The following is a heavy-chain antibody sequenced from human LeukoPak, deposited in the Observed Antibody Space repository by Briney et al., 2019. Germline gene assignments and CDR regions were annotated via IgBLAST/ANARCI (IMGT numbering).Heavy chain of an antibody. D-gene: IGHD3-3*01. V-gene: IGHV3-21*01. Sequence: KSGGSLSLSCAASGFTFSSYSMNWVRQAPGKGLEWVSSISSSSSYIYYADSVKGRFTTSRDSAKNSLYLQMNSLRAEDTAVYYCARGPLRFLEWLSTFDYWGQGTLVTVSS. CDR1: GFTFSSYS. CDR2: ISSSSSYI. J-gene: IGHJ4*02. CDR3: ARGPLRFLEWLSTFDY.